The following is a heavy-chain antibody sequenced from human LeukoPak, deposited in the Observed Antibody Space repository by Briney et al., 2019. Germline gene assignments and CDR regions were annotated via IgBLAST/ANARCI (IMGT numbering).Heavy chain of an antibody. CDR3: ARASTYCSSTTCYFDY. Sequence: QAGGSLRLSCAASGFTFSTYSMNWVRQAPGKGLEWVSYISSSSSAIYYADSVKGRFTISRDNAKNSLYLQMNSLSDEDTAVYYCARASTYCSSTTCYFDYWGQGTLVTVSS. D-gene: IGHD2-2*01. J-gene: IGHJ4*02. CDR2: ISSSSSAI. CDR1: GFTFSTYS. V-gene: IGHV3-48*02.